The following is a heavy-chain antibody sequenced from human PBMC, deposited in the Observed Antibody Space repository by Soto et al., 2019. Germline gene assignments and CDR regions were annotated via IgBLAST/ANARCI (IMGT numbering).Heavy chain of an antibody. CDR2: IAYDGSNK. D-gene: IGHD5-12*01. CDR1: GFTFSDYG. Sequence: PGGSLRLSCVASGFTFSDYGMHWVRQAPGKGLEWVAVIAYDGSNKYYADSVKGRFTISRDNSKNTLYLQMDSLGAEDTAVYYCAKNHQRAPSRDGYNLIDYWGQGTLVTVSS. V-gene: IGHV3-30*18. J-gene: IGHJ4*02. CDR3: AKNHQRAPSRDGYNLIDY.